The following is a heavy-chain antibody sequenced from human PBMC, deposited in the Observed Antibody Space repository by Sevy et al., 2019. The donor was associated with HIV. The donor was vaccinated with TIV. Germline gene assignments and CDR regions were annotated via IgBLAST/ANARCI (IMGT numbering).Heavy chain of an antibody. CDR1: GGSISGGGYS. Sequence: SETLSLTCTVSGGSISGGGYSWSWIRQPPEKGLEWIGYIYHTGSTYYNPSLESRLNISIDRSKNQFSLNLNSVTAADTAVYYCARGRGCSGGSCYGGMAANWFDPWGQGTLVTVSS. J-gene: IGHJ5*02. D-gene: IGHD2-15*01. V-gene: IGHV4-30-2*01. CDR2: IYHTGST. CDR3: ARGRGCSGGSCYGGMAANWFDP.